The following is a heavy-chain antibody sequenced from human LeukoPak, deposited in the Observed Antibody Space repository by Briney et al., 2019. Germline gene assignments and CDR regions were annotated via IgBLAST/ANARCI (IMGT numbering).Heavy chain of an antibody. V-gene: IGHV3-15*01. CDR1: GFTLSQAW. J-gene: IGHJ4*02. CDR3: AIDDYYDTSGLLYDYFDY. Sequence: PGGSLRLSCAGDGFTLSQAWMSWVRQAPGKGLEWVGRIKSKKDGGTTDYAAPVKGRFTISRDDSKNTPYLQMNSLKTEDTAVYYCAIDDYYDTSGLLYDYFDYWGQGTLVTVSS. D-gene: IGHD3-22*01. CDR2: IKSKKDGGTT.